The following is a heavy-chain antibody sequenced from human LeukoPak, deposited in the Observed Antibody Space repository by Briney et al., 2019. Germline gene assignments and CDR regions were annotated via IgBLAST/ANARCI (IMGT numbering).Heavy chain of an antibody. D-gene: IGHD2-8*01. Sequence: GGSLRLSCAASGFTFSSYAMSWVRQAPGKGLEWVSVIGTGGATTYYADSVKGRFTISRDNSKNTLYLQMNSLRAEDTAVYYCAREEEMVKAFGPWGQGTLVTVSS. CDR1: GFTFSSYA. CDR2: IGTGGATT. J-gene: IGHJ5*02. V-gene: IGHV3-23*01. CDR3: AREEEMVKAFGP.